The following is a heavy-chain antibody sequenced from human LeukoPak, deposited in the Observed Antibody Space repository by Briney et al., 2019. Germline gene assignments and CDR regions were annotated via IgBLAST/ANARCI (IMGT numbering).Heavy chain of an antibody. D-gene: IGHD3-10*01. V-gene: IGHV6-1*01. CDR2: TSYWSKWYR. Sequence: SQTLSLTCAISGDSVSSNSAAWNWIRQSPSGGLEWLGRTSYWSKWYRDYAVSVKSRIIINPDPSKNQVSLQLNSVTPEDPAVYYCAREFTVVGGVVNAFDIWGQGTMVTVSS. CDR3: AREFTVVGGVVNAFDI. J-gene: IGHJ3*02. CDR1: GDSVSSNSAA.